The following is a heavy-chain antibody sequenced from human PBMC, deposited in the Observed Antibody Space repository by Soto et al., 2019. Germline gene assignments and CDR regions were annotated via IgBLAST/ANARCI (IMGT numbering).Heavy chain of an antibody. CDR3: AREPPETPPDY. Sequence: QVQLVQSGTDVKKPGASVKVSCKTSGYTFSDYGISWVRQAPGQGLEWMGWISAKNGNPIFAPKFRGRVTMTPDTSTSTVYMELRSLKADGTAVYYCAREPPETPPDYWGQGTLVTVSS. CDR2: ISAKNGNP. V-gene: IGHV1-18*01. J-gene: IGHJ4*02. CDR1: GYTFSDYG.